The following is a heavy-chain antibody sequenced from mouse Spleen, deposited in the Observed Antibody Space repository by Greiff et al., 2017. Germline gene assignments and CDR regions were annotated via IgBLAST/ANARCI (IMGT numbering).Heavy chain of an antibody. J-gene: IGHJ2*01. Sequence: VKVVESGPGLVQPSQSLSITCTVSGFSLTSYGVHWVRQSPGKGLEWLGVIWSGGSTDYNAAFISRLSISKDNSKSQVFFKMNSLQADDTAIYYCARKGDLYDGGYFDYWGQGTTLTVSS. CDR2: IWSGGST. CDR3: ARKGDLYDGGYFDY. D-gene: IGHD2-3*01. V-gene: IGHV2-2*01. CDR1: GFSLTSYG.